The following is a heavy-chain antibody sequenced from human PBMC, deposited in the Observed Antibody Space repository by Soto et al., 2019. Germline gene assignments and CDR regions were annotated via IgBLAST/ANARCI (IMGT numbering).Heavy chain of an antibody. D-gene: IGHD1-7*01. CDR3: ARLRNYGWHYYYYYMDV. CDR2: INAGNGNT. J-gene: IGHJ6*03. CDR1: GYTFTSYA. Sequence: ASVKVSCKASGYTFTSYAMHWVRQAPGQRLEWMGWINAGNGNTKYSQKFQGRVTITRDTSASTAYMELSSLRSEDTAVYYCARLRNYGWHYYYYYMDVWGKGTTVTVSS. V-gene: IGHV1-3*01.